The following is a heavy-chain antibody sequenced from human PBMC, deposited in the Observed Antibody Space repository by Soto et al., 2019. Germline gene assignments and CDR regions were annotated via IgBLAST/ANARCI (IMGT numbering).Heavy chain of an antibody. CDR2: ISSSSSYI. V-gene: IGHV3-21*01. D-gene: IGHD3-9*01. J-gene: IGHJ5*02. Sequence: PGGSLRLSCAASGFTFSSYSMNWVRQAPWKGLEWVSSISSSSSYIYYADSVKGRFTISRDNAKNSLYLQMNSLRAEDTAVYYCARDPSEPDILTGYYTSWFDPWGQGTLVTVSS. CDR1: GFTFSSYS. CDR3: ARDPSEPDILTGYYTSWFDP.